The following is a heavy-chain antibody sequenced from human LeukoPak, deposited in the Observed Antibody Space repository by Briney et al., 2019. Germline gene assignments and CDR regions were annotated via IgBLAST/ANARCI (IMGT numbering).Heavy chain of an antibody. J-gene: IGHJ6*02. D-gene: IGHD5-12*01. CDR3: VKDMTLGGFLDGMDV. CDR2: ISWNSGRI. Sequence: GGSLRLSCAASGFTFSSYAMSWVRQAPGKGLEWVSGISWNSGRIGYTDSVRGRFTISRDNAKNSLYLQMNSLRPEDTALYYCVKDMTLGGFLDGMDVWGQGTTVTVSS. V-gene: IGHV3-9*01. CDR1: GFTFSSYA.